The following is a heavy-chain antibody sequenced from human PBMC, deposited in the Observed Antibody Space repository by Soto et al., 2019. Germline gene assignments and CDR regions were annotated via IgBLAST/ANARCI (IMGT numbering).Heavy chain of an antibody. CDR1: GYTFSSFD. J-gene: IGHJ4*02. CDR2: MNPKSGHT. Sequence: GASVKVSCKASGYTFSSFDIIWVRQAPGQGLEWMGWMNPKSGHTAYAQKFQGRVTMARNTSLSTAYMELSSLRSEDTAVYYCARDPHRRKFGELLDYFDYWGQGTLVTVSS. CDR3: ARDPHRRKFGELLDYFDY. V-gene: IGHV1-8*01. D-gene: IGHD3-10*01.